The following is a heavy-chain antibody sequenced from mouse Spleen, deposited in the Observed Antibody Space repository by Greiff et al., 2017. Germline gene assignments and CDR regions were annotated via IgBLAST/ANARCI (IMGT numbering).Heavy chain of an antibody. D-gene: IGHD4-1*01. J-gene: IGHJ2*01. V-gene: IGHV3-6*01. CDR2: ISYDGSN. CDR3: ARDRNWVYFDY. Sequence: GNKLEWMGYISYDGSNNYNPSLKNRISITRDTSKNQFFLKLNSVTTEDTATYYCARDRNWVYFDYWGQGTTLTVSS.